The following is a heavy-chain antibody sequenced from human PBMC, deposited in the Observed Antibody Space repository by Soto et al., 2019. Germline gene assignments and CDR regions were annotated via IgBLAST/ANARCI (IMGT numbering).Heavy chain of an antibody. V-gene: IGHV3-23*01. Sequence: EVQLLESGGGLVQPGGSLRLSCAASGFSFIDYAVNWVRQAPGKGLEWVSVISGSDTYYADSVKGRFTISRDNSTVYLQMNNLRAEDTAMYYCAKEGIGGIFGAGGFDPWGQGTLVTVSS. CDR3: AKEGIGGIFGAGGFDP. J-gene: IGHJ5*02. CDR1: GFSFIDYA. D-gene: IGHD3-3*01. CDR2: ISGSDT.